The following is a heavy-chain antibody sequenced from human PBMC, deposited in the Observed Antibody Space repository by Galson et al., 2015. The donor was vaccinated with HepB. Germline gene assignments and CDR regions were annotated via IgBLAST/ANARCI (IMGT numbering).Heavy chain of an antibody. Sequence: SETLSLTCTVSGYSISSGYYWGWIRQPPGKGLEWIGSIYHSGSTYYNPSLKSRVTISVDTSKNQFSLKLSSVTAADTAVYYCAGDGIAAAGTYDYWGQGTLVTVSS. D-gene: IGHD6-13*01. J-gene: IGHJ4*02. CDR1: GYSISSGYY. CDR2: IYHSGST. V-gene: IGHV4-38-2*02. CDR3: AGDGIAAAGTYDY.